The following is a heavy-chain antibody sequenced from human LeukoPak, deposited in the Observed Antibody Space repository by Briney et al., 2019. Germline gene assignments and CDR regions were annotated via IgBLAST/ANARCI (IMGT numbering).Heavy chain of an antibody. Sequence: EGPLRLSCVASGFTFSSYWMTWVRQAPGKGLEWVANIKQDGSDKYYVDSLKGRFTISRDNAKNSLYLQMNNLRADDTAVYYCARGLHYFDFWGQGTLVTVSS. CDR1: GFTFSSYW. J-gene: IGHJ4*02. V-gene: IGHV3-7*01. CDR2: IKQDGSDK. D-gene: IGHD3-16*01. CDR3: ARGLHYFDF.